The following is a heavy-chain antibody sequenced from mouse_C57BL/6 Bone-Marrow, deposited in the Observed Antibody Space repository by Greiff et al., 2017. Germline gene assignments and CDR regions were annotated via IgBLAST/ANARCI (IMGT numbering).Heavy chain of an antibody. Sequence: QVKLVESGPGLVQPSQSLSITCTVSGFSLTSYGVHWVRQSPGKGLEWLGVIWSGGSTDYNAAFISRLSISKDNSKSQVFFKMNSLQADDTAIYYCASQAYYYGSRGGAMDYWGQGTSVTVSS. CDR1: GFSLTSYG. CDR3: ASQAYYYGSRGGAMDY. D-gene: IGHD1-1*01. CDR2: IWSGGST. J-gene: IGHJ4*01. V-gene: IGHV2-2*01.